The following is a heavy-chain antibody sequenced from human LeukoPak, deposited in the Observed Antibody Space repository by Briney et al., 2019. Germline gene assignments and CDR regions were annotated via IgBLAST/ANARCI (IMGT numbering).Heavy chain of an antibody. CDR1: GGSISSGGYS. J-gene: IGHJ5*02. Sequence: SETLSLTCAVPGGSISSGGYSWSWIRQPPGKGLEWIGYIYHSGSTYYNPSLKSRVTISVDRSKNQFSLKLSSVTAADTAVYYCARGRGYSYGQDWFDPWAREPWSPSPQ. D-gene: IGHD5-18*01. CDR2: IYHSGST. CDR3: ARGRGYSYGQDWFDP. V-gene: IGHV4-30-2*01.